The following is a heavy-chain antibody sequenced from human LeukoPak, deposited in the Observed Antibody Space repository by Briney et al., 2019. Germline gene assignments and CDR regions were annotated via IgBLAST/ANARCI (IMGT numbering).Heavy chain of an antibody. J-gene: IGHJ4*02. CDR1: GYRFTTNW. D-gene: IGHD3-9*01. V-gene: IGHV5-51*01. CDR3: ARDYSDILTGYYLSYFDY. Sequence: GESLKISCKGSGYRFTTNWIGWVRQMPGIGLEWMGIIYPGDSDTRYSPSFQGQVTISADKSTSTAYMELSSLRSEDTAVYYCARDYSDILTGYYLSYFDYWGQGTLVTVSS. CDR2: IYPGDSDT.